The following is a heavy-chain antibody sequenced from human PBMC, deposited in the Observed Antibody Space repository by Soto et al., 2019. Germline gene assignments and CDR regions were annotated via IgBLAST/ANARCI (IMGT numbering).Heavy chain of an antibody. CDR2: VNSDGTST. D-gene: IGHD1-1*01. CDR3: ARGDWRSYYLDY. V-gene: IGHV3-74*01. Sequence: EVQLVESGGGLVQPGGSLRLSCAVSGFTFSNYWMHWVRQAPGEGLVWVSRVNSDGTSTNHADSVKGRITISRDNAKKTVYLQVTSMRAEDTAVYYCARGDWRSYYLDYWGQGTLVTVSS. J-gene: IGHJ4*02. CDR1: GFTFSNYW.